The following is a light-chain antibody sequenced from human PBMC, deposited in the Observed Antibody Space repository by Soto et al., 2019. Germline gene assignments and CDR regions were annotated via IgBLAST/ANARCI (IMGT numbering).Light chain of an antibody. J-gene: IGKJ1*01. CDR1: EDIRNG. CDR2: AAS. V-gene: IGKV1-6*01. CDR3: LKSYGSLTWT. Sequence: AIQVTQSPSSLSASVGDRVTITCRASEDIRNGLGWYQQKPGKAPKLLIYAASYLQGGAPSRFSGSGFGTEFTLTISSLQPEDFATYYCLKSYGSLTWTFGQGTKVDIK.